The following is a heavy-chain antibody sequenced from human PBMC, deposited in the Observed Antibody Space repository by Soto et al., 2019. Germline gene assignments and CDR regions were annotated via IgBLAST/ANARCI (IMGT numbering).Heavy chain of an antibody. J-gene: IGHJ5*02. CDR3: ARQGVVAADNWFDP. D-gene: IGHD2-15*01. V-gene: IGHV1-69*01. CDR1: GGTLSSYA. CDR2: IIPIFGTA. Sequence: QVQLVQSGAEVKKPGSSVKVCCKASGGTLSSYAISWVRQTPGQGLEWMGGIIPIFGTANYEQKFQGRVTITADESTSTAYMELSSLRSEDTAVYYCARQGVVAADNWFDPWGQGTLVTVSS.